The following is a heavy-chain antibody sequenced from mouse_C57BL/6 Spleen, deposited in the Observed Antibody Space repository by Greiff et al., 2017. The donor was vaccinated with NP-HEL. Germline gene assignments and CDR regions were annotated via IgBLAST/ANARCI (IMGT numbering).Heavy chain of an antibody. CDR1: GYTFTSYW. CDR2: IYPGSGST. D-gene: IGHD2-1*01. Sequence: VQLQQPGAELVKPGASVKMSCKASGYTFTSYWITWVKQRPGQGLEWIGDIYPGSGSTNYNEKFKSKATLTVDTSSSTAYMQLSSLTSEDSAVYCCARMGEYGNYDYFDYWGQGTTLTVSS. V-gene: IGHV1-55*01. J-gene: IGHJ2*01. CDR3: ARMGEYGNYDYFDY.